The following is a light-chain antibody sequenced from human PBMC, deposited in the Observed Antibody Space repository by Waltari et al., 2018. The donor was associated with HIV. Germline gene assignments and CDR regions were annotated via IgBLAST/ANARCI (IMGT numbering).Light chain of an antibody. Sequence: QSVLNQSPSASGTPGPRVILSCSGSSSNIGSNTVTWYQQFPGTAPQLLIYSDGQRPSGVPERFSGSESATSASLAISGLRSEDEADYYCATCDDSLNAWVFGGGTKLTVL. CDR2: SDG. V-gene: IGLV1-44*01. J-gene: IGLJ3*02. CDR3: ATCDDSLNAWV. CDR1: SSNIGSNT.